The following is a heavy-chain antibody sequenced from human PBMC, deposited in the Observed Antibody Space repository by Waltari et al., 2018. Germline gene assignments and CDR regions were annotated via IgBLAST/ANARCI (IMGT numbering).Heavy chain of an antibody. CDR3: AREAPLAYCGGDCYYYYGMDV. Sequence: QVQLQESGPGLVKPSETLSLTCTVSGGSISSYYWRWIRQPAGKGLGWIGRIYTSGSTNYNPSLKSRVTMSVDTSKNQFSLKLSSVTAADTAVYYCAREAPLAYCGGDCYYYYGMDVWGQGTTVTVSS. V-gene: IGHV4-4*07. CDR2: IYTSGST. J-gene: IGHJ6*02. D-gene: IGHD2-21*02. CDR1: GGSISSYY.